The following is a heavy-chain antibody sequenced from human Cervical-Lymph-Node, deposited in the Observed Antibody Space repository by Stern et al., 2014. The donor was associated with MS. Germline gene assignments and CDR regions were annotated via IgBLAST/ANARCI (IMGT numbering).Heavy chain of an antibody. D-gene: IGHD1-26*01. CDR3: ARDRGSHSDY. V-gene: IGHV1-2*02. CDR2: ISTDTGGA. J-gene: IGHJ4*02. Sequence: QLVQSGAEVKKPGASVKVSCKASGYSFTAYFIHLVRQAPGQGLEWMGWISTDTGGANYAQRFQGRVTMTRDTSISTTYMELSRLRSDDTAVYYCARDRGSHSDYWGQGTLVTVSS. CDR1: GYSFTAYF.